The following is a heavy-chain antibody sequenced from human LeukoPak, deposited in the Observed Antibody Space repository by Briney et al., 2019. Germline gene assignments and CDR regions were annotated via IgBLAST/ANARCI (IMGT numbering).Heavy chain of an antibody. CDR3: ASASSHRIAAGGDY. CDR2: MNSDGSSR. CDR1: GFTFSNYW. Sequence: QPGGSLRLSCAASGFTFSNYWMHWVRQAPGKGLGWVSRMNSDGSSRNYADSVKGRFTISRDNAKNTVYLQMNSLRAEDTAVYYCASASSHRIAAGGDYWGQGILVTVYS. V-gene: IGHV3-74*01. D-gene: IGHD6-13*01. J-gene: IGHJ4*02.